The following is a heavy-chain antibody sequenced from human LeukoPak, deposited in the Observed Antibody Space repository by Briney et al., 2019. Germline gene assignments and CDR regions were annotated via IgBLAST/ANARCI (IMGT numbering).Heavy chain of an antibody. CDR3: ARSGRGTYFYFDL. V-gene: IGHV1-18*01. CDR2: ISGSTGNT. J-gene: IGHJ4*02. CDR1: GYSFSRYG. D-gene: IGHD1-26*01. Sequence: ASVKVSCKASGYSFSRYGVSWVRQAPGQGLEWVGWISGSTGNTHYAQNFQGRVSMTADTSTGTAYMELRGLRSDDTALYYCARSGRGTYFYFDLWGQGTLVTVSS.